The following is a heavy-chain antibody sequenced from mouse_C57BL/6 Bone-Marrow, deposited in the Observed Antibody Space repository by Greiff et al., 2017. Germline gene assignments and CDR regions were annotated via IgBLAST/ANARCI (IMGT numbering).Heavy chain of an antibody. CDR2: IYPGSGST. CDR1: GYTFTSYW. V-gene: IGHV1-55*01. Sequence: QVQLQQPGAELVKPGASVKMSCKASGYTFTSYWITWVKQRPGQGLEWIGDIYPGSGSTTYKEKFKSKATLTVDTSSSPAYMQHSSLTSEDSSVYYCVRVRDHYDAGFAYWGQGTLVTVSA. CDR3: VRVRDHYDAGFAY. D-gene: IGHD1-2*01. J-gene: IGHJ3*01.